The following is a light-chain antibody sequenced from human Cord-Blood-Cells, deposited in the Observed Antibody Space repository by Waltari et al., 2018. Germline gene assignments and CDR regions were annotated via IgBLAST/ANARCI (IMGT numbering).Light chain of an antibody. V-gene: IGKV3-15*01. J-gene: IGKJ1*01. CDR3: QQYNNWPRT. Sequence: EIVMTQSPATLSVSPGERATLSCGASQSVSSNLAWYQQKPGQAPRLLIYGASTRVTGIPARFSGSGSGTEFTLTISSLQSEDFAVYDCQQYNNWPRTFGQGTKVEIK. CDR2: GAS. CDR1: QSVSSN.